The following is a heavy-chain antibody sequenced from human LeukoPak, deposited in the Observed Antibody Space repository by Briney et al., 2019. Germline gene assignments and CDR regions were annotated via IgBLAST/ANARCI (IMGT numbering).Heavy chain of an antibody. CDR3: ARDYYDSSGYDDRDAFDI. Sequence: SVKVSCKASGGTFSSYAIGWVRQAPGQGLEWMGGIIPIFGTANYAQKFQGRVTITVDESTSTAYMELSSLRSEDTAVYYCARDYYDSSGYDDRDAFDIWGQGTMVTVSS. V-gene: IGHV1-69*13. CDR1: GGTFSSYA. CDR2: IIPIFGTA. J-gene: IGHJ3*02. D-gene: IGHD3-22*01.